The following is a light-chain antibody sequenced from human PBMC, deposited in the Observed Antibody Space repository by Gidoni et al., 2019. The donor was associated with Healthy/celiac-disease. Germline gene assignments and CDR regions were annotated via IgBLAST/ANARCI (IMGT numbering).Light chain of an antibody. CDR1: QSVLYSSNNKNY. V-gene: IGKV4-1*01. Sequence: DIVMTQSPDSLAVSLGERATINCKSSQSVLYSSNNKNYLAWYQQKPGQPPKLLIYGASRRESGVPDRFSGSGSGTDFTLTISSLQAEDVAVYYCQQYYSTPITFGQGTRLEIK. CDR2: GAS. J-gene: IGKJ5*01. CDR3: QQYYSTPIT.